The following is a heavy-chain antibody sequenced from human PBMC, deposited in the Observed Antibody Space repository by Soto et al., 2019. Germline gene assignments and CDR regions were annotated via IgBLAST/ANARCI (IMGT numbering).Heavy chain of an antibody. CDR1: GFTFSSYG. J-gene: IGHJ4*02. V-gene: IGHV3-30*18. CDR2: ISYDGSNK. D-gene: IGHD5-18*01. CDR3: AKSRSMVDTAPLDY. Sequence: QVQLVESGGGVVQPGRSLRLSCAASGFTFSSYGMHWVRQAPGKGLEWVAVISYDGSNKYYADSVKGRFTISRDNSKNTLYLQMNSLRAEDTAVYYCAKSRSMVDTAPLDYWGQGTLVTVSS.